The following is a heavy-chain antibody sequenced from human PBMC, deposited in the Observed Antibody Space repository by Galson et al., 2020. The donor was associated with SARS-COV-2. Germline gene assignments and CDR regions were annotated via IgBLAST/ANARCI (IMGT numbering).Heavy chain of an antibody. CDR2: ISAYNGNT. Sequence: ASVKVSCKASGGTFSSYAISWVRQAPGQGLEWMGWISAYNGNTNYAQKLQGRVTMTTDTSTSTAYMELRSLRSDDTAVYYCARPYSGSYLGWFDPWGQGTLVTVSS. CDR1: GGTFSSYA. V-gene: IGHV1-18*01. CDR3: ARPYSGSYLGWFDP. J-gene: IGHJ5*02. D-gene: IGHD1-26*01.